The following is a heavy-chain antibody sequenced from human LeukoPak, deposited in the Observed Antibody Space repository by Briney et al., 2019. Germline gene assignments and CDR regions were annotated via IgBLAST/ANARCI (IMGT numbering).Heavy chain of an antibody. CDR2: ISGRGGST. Sequence: PGGSLRHSCAASGFTFSSYAMSGVRQPPGKGLSGVSVISGRGGSTYYADSVKGRFTIPRDNSKNTLYLQMNSLRAEDTAVYYCAKTGGYCSSASCPDKYGMDVWGKGTTVTVSS. CDR1: GFTFSSYA. J-gene: IGHJ6*04. D-gene: IGHD2-2*01. V-gene: IGHV3-23*01. CDR3: AKTGGYCSSASCPDKYGMDV.